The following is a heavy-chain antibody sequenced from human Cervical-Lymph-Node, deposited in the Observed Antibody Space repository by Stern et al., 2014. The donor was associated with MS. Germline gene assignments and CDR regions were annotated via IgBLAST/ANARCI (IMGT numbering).Heavy chain of an antibody. CDR1: GFKFSIYW. V-gene: IGHV5-51*01. J-gene: IGHJ4*02. CDR3: ARQTTAWASDV. CDR2: IYPGDSET. Sequence: EVQLVESGAELIRPGESLKISCKGSGFKFSIYWIAWVRQIPGKGLEWMGVIYPGDSETRYSPSFQGPVTMSADKSTSTAYLQWSSLNASDTAMYFCARQTTAWASDVWGQGTLVTVSS. D-gene: IGHD1-14*01.